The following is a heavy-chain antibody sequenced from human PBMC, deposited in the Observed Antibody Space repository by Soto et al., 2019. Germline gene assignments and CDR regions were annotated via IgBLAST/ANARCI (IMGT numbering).Heavy chain of an antibody. D-gene: IGHD2-8*01. CDR1: GYTFSSYS. CDR2: ISTTSGNT. J-gene: IGHJ4*02. CDR3: ARDNGYYDF. V-gene: IGHV1-18*01. Sequence: QIQMVQSGAEVKQPGASVKISCKTSGYTFSSYSINWVRQAPGQGLAWMAWISTTSGNTHYAERVQGRVTVTLAKSARTAFMEMWGLTSDDTAVYFCARDNGYYDFWGQGTLVTVSS.